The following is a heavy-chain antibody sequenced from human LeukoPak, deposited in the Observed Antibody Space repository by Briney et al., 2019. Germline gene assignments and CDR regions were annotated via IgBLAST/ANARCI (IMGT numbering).Heavy chain of an antibody. CDR3: ARKIGYCSSTSCSDLSWFDP. J-gene: IGHJ5*02. Sequence: ASVKVSCKASGYTFTSYGITWVRQAPGQGLEWMGWINAGNGNTKYSQKFQGRVTITRGTSASTAYMELSSLRSEDTAVYYCARKIGYCSSTSCSDLSWFDPWGQGTLVTVSS. V-gene: IGHV1-3*01. CDR1: GYTFTSYG. CDR2: INAGNGNT. D-gene: IGHD2-2*01.